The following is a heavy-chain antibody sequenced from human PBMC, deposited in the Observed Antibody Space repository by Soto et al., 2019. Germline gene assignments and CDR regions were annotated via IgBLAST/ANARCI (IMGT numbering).Heavy chain of an antibody. D-gene: IGHD3-9*01. CDR1: GFTFSSYA. Sequence: GGSLRLSCAASGFTFSSYAMSWVRQAPGKGLEWVSAISGSGGSTYYADSVKGRFTISRDNSKNTLYLQMNSLRAEDTAVYYCAKDVHYDILTGYPSMDVWGKGTTVTVSS. CDR2: ISGSGGST. CDR3: AKDVHYDILTGYPSMDV. J-gene: IGHJ6*03. V-gene: IGHV3-23*01.